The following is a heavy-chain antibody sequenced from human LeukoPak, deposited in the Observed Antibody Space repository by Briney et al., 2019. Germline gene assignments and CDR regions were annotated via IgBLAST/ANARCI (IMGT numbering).Heavy chain of an antibody. CDR1: GFTFSSYD. D-gene: IGHD5-18*01. CDR2: ISYDGSNK. V-gene: IGHV3-30*03. Sequence: PGRSLRLSCAASGFTFSSYDMHWVRQAPGKGLEWVAVISYDGSNKYYADSVKGRFTISRDNSKIILYLQINSLRAEDTAVYYCARDASDTAMVGYFQHWGQGTLVTVSS. CDR3: ARDASDTAMVGYFQH. J-gene: IGHJ1*01.